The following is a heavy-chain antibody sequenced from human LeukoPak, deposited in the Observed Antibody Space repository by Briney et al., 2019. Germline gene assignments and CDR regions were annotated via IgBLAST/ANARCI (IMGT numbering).Heavy chain of an antibody. CDR1: GGSISSYY. CDR3: ARGPTMTTDY. CDR2: IYSTGST. J-gene: IGHJ4*02. V-gene: IGHV4-59*01. Sequence: KASETLSLTCTVSGGSISSYYWSWIRQPPGEGLEWIGYIYSTGSTNYNPSLKSRVTISVDTSENQFSLNLSSVTAADTAVYYCARGPTMTTDYWGQGTLVTVSS. D-gene: IGHD4-17*01.